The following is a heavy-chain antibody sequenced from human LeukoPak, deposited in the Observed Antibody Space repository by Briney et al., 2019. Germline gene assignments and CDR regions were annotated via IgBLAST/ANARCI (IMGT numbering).Heavy chain of an antibody. CDR2: IREDGSER. Sequence: PGGSLRLSCAASGFTFSSYWMSWVRQAPGKGLQWVANIREDGSERYYVDSVKGRFTISRDNAKNSLYLQMNSLRAEDTALYYCALPDPYYYYGLDVWGKGTTVTVSS. CDR1: GFTFSSYW. D-gene: IGHD1-14*01. J-gene: IGHJ6*04. CDR3: ALPDPYYYYGLDV. V-gene: IGHV3-7*03.